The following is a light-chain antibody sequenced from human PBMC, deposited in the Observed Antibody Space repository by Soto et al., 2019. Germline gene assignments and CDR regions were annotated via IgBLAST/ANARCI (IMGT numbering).Light chain of an antibody. CDR2: SSS. CDR1: QSISSTL. J-gene: IGKJ5*01. Sequence: EIELTQSPGTLSLSPGEIATLSCKASQSISSTLLAWYQQKTVQAPRLLIYSSSIRATGIPDRFRGSGSGTDFALTISRLEPEDFAVYYCQQYGSSLITFGQGTRLEIK. CDR3: QQYGSSLIT. V-gene: IGKV3-20*01.